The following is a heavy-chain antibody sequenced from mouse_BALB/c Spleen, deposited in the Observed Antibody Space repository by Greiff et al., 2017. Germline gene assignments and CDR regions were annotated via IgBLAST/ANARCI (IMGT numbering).Heavy chain of an antibody. CDR2: ISSGGSYT. V-gene: IGHV5-9-4*01. Sequence: EVKLVESGGGLVKPGGSLKLSCAASGFTFSSYAMSWVRQSPEKRLEWVAEISSGGSYTYYPDTVTGRFTISRDNAKNTLYLEMSSLRSEDTAMYDCARELTGRYFDVWGAGTTVTVSS. J-gene: IGHJ1*01. CDR3: ARELTGRYFDV. D-gene: IGHD4-1*01. CDR1: GFTFSSYA.